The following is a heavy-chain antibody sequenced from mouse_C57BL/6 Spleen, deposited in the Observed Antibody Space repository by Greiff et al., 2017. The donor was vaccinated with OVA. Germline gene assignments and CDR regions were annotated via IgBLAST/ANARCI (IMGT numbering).Heavy chain of an antibody. CDR2: IYPGSGST. D-gene: IGHD1-1*01. V-gene: IGHV1-55*01. CDR1: GYTFTSYW. Sequence: QVHVKQPGAELVKPGASVKMSCKASGYTFTSYWITWVKQRPGQGLEWIGDIYPGSGSTNYNEKFKSKATLTVDTSSSTAYMQLSSLTSEDSAVYYCARDYGSSYVPFDYWGQGTTLTVSS. J-gene: IGHJ2*01. CDR3: ARDYGSSYVPFDY.